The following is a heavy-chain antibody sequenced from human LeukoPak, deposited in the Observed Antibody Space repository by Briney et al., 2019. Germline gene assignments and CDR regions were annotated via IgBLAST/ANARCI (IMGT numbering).Heavy chain of an antibody. D-gene: IGHD1-26*01. CDR2: LYTSGTT. J-gene: IGHJ4*02. Sequence: GGSLRLSCAASGFVVSTKYMCWVRQAPGKGLEWVSVLYTSGTTYYAASAKGRFTISRDNAKNSLYLQMDSLRAEDTAVYYCARPSRSESFYWGQGTLVTVSS. CDR3: ARPSRSESFY. V-gene: IGHV3-53*01. CDR1: GFVVSTKY.